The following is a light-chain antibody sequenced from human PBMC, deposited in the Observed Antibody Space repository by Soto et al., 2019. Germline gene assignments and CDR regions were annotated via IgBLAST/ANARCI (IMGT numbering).Light chain of an antibody. CDR1: SSNIGAGYH. Sequence: QSVLTQPPSVSGAPGQRVTMSCTGSSSNIGAGYHVHWYQQLPGTAPKLLIYTNRYRPSGVPDRFSGSRSGTSASLAITGLQVEDEADYYGQSYDSSLGYVFGTGTKVTVL. V-gene: IGLV1-40*01. CDR3: QSYDSSLGYV. J-gene: IGLJ1*01. CDR2: TNR.